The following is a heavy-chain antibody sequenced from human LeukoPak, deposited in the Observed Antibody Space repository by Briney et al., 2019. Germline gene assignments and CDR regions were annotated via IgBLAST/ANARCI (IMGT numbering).Heavy chain of an antibody. J-gene: IGHJ4*02. CDR1: GGSLSSYF. V-gene: IGHV4-59*01. Sequence: PSETLSLTCTVSGGSLSSYFWSWIRQPPGKGLEWIAYIYYSGITNYNPSPKSRVTISVDTSKNQFSLKLSSVTAADTAVYYCARQPSSWFTSFDSWGQGTLVTVSS. CDR2: IYYSGIT. CDR3: ARQPSSWFTSFDS. D-gene: IGHD6-13*01.